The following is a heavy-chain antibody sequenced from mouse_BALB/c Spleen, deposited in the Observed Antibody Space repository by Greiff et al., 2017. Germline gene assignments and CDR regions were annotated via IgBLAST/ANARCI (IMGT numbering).Heavy chain of an antibody. V-gene: IGHV14-3*02. CDR3: ARGGWFAY. CDR2: IDPANGNT. Sequence: VHVKQSGAELVKPGASVKLSCTASGFNIKDTYMHWVKQRPEQGLEWIGRIDPANGNTKYDPKFQGKATITADTSSNTAYLQLSSLTSEDTAVYYCARGGWFAYWGQGTLVTVSA. CDR1: GFNIKDTY. D-gene: IGHD1-1*02. J-gene: IGHJ3*01.